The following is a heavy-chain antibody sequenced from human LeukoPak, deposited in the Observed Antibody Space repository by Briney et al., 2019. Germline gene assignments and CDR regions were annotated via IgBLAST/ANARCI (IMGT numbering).Heavy chain of an antibody. V-gene: IGHV4-59*01. CDR2: KSDGGRD. CDR1: GDSISTYY. D-gene: IGHD5-24*01. J-gene: IGHJ1*01. Sequence: SETLSLTCTVSGDSISTYYWSWIRQPPGKGLEWIGYKSDGGRDLYNPSLKSRVTISVDASEKQFSLSLRSVTAADTAMYYCARTTRVAPDGRAEYFQHWGQGTLVIVSS. CDR3: ARTTRVAPDGRAEYFQH.